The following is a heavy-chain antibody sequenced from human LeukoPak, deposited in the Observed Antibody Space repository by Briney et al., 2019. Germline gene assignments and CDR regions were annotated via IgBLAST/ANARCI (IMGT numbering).Heavy chain of an antibody. CDR2: IYYSGST. D-gene: IGHD2-2*01. Sequence: SETLSLTCTVSGGSISSSSYYWGWVRQPPGKGLEWIGYIYYSGSTNYNPSLKSRVTISVDTSKNQFSLKLSSVTAADTAVYYCARVTIDIRGVVPAAIGTYYYYYMDVWGKGTTVTVSS. V-gene: IGHV4-61*05. CDR1: GGSISSSSYY. J-gene: IGHJ6*03. CDR3: ARVTIDIRGVVPAAIGTYYYYYMDV.